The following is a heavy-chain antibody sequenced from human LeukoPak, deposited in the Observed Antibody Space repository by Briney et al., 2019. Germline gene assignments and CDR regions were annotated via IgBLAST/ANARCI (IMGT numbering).Heavy chain of an antibody. CDR2: ISSSSSYI. Sequence: GGSLRLSCAASGFTFSSYSMNWVRQAPGKGLEWVSSISSSSSYIYYADSVKGRFTISRDNAKNSLYLQMNSLRAEDTAVYYCARASDIVVVPAAIRYNWFDPWGQGTLVTVSS. J-gene: IGHJ5*02. D-gene: IGHD2-2*02. V-gene: IGHV3-21*01. CDR1: GFTFSSYS. CDR3: ARASDIVVVPAAIRYNWFDP.